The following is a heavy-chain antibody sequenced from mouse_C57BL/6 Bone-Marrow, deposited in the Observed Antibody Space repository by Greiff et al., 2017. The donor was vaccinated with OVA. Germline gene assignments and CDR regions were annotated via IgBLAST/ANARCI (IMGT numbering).Heavy chain of an antibody. J-gene: IGHJ4*01. CDR3: ARWLLPYYYAMDY. V-gene: IGHV1-82*01. CDR1: GYAFSSSW. Sequence: VQLQPSGPELVKPGASVKISCKASGYAFSSSWMNWVKQRPGKGLEWIGRIYPGDGDTNYNGKFKGKATLTADKSSSTAYMQLSSLTSEDSAVYFCARWLLPYYYAMDYWGQGTSVTVSS. D-gene: IGHD2-3*01. CDR2: IYPGDGDT.